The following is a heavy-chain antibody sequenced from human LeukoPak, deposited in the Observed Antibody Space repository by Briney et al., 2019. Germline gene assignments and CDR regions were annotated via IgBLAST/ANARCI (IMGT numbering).Heavy chain of an antibody. Sequence: GASVKVSCKASGYTFTGYYMHWVRQAPGQGLEWMGWINPNSGGTNYAQKFQGRVTITRNPSISTAYMELSSLRSEDTAVYYCARAYCSSTSCPYYYYMDVWGKGTTVTVSS. D-gene: IGHD2-2*01. V-gene: IGHV1-2*02. CDR2: INPNSGGT. CDR3: ARAYCSSTSCPYYYYMDV. CDR1: GYTFTGYY. J-gene: IGHJ6*03.